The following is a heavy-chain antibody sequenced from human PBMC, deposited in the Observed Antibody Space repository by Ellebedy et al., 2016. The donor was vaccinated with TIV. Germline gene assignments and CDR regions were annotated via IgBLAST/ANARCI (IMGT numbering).Heavy chain of an antibody. CDR1: GFTFSSYS. J-gene: IGHJ6*02. CDR3: ARDHKKLPNYCSSTSCPGRPGLTGGKYGMDV. CDR2: ISSSSSYI. Sequence: GGSLRLSXAASGFTFSSYSMNWVRQAPGKGLEWVSSISSSSSYIYYADSVKGRFTISRDNAKNSLYLQMNSLRAEDTAVYYCARDHKKLPNYCSSTSCPGRPGLTGGKYGMDVWGQGTTVTVSS. V-gene: IGHV3-21*01. D-gene: IGHD2-2*01.